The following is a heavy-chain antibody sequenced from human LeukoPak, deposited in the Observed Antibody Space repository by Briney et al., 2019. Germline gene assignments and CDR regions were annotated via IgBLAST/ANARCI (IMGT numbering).Heavy chain of an antibody. D-gene: IGHD3-10*01. Sequence: GGSLRLSCAASGFTFSNYGMTWVRQAPGKGLEWVSGISGSGGSTYYADSVKGRFTISRDNSKNTLYLQMNSLRAEDTAVYYCAKDGFTMVRGVPDYWGQGTLVTVSS. CDR3: AKDGFTMVRGVPDY. CDR1: GFTFSNYG. J-gene: IGHJ4*02. V-gene: IGHV3-23*01. CDR2: ISGSGGST.